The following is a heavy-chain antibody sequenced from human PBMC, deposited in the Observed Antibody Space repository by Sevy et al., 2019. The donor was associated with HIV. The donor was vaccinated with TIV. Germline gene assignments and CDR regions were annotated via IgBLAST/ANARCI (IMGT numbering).Heavy chain of an antibody. Sequence: GGSLRLSCAASGFTFSNYWMNWVRQAPGKGLEWVANIKQDGSDKYYVNSVRGRFTISRDNAKNSLYLQMNSLRAEDTAVYYCVRAWNYARDYWGQGTLVTVSS. CDR2: IKQDGSDK. CDR1: GFTFSNYW. CDR3: VRAWNYARDY. V-gene: IGHV3-7*04. J-gene: IGHJ4*02. D-gene: IGHD1-7*01.